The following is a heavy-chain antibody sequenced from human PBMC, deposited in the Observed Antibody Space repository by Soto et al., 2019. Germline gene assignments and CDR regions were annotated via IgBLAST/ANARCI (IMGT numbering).Heavy chain of an antibody. J-gene: IGHJ6*02. V-gene: IGHV5-10-1*01. CDR1: GYSFAGYW. D-gene: IGHD2-21*02. CDR2: IDPSDSQT. Sequence: PGESLKISCKGSGYSFAGYWITWVRQKPGKGLEWMGRIDPSDSQTYYSPSFRGHVTISVTKSITTVFLQWSSRRASDTAMYYCARLEVGHIVVVTAITYYYGMDVWGQGTTVTVSS. CDR3: ARLEVGHIVVVTAITYYYGMDV.